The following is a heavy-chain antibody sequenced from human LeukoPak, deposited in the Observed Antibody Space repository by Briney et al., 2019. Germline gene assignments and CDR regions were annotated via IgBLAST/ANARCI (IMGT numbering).Heavy chain of an antibody. CDR1: GFSFGSYW. D-gene: IGHD2-21*01. CDR3: ATDLGHSIHYFVS. J-gene: IGHJ4*02. Sequence: GGSLRLSCAASGFSFGSYWMSWVRQAPGKGLEWVANIKQDGNEEFYVDSVKGRFTISRDNGKNSLYLHMHSLGAEDTAVYYCATDLGHSIHYFVSWGQGTLVTVSS. V-gene: IGHV3-7*01. CDR2: IKQDGNEE.